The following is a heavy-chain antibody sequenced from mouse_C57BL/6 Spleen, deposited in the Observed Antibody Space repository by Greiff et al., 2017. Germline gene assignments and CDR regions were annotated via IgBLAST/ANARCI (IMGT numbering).Heavy chain of an antibody. D-gene: IGHD2-3*01. CDR3: AREDGYPFAY. Sequence: VQLQQPGAELVRPGSSVKLSCKASGYTFTSYWMDWVKQRPGQGLEWIGNIYPSDSETHYNQKFKDKATLTVDKSSSTAYMQLSSLTSEDSAVYYCAREDGYPFAYGGQGTLVTVAA. CDR1: GYTFTSYW. CDR2: IYPSDSET. V-gene: IGHV1-61*01. J-gene: IGHJ3*01.